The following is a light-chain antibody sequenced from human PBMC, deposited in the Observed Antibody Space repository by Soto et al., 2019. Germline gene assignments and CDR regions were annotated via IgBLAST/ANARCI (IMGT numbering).Light chain of an antibody. CDR1: SSDIGAYNY. J-gene: IGLJ2*01. Sequence: QSALTQPASVSGSPGQSITISCTGTSSDIGAYNYVSWYQQHPGKAPKLMIYDVNIRPSGVSNRFSGSKSGNTASLTISGXXXXDEADYYCTSWTTSTAMIFGGGTKLTVL. CDR2: DVN. V-gene: IGLV2-14*03. CDR3: TSWTTSTAMI.